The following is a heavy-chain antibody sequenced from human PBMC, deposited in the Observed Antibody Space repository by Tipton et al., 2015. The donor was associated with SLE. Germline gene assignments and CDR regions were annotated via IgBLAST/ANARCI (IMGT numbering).Heavy chain of an antibody. Sequence: TLSLTCTVSGGSISSGGYYWSWIRQHPGKGLEWIGYIYYSGSTYYNPSLKSRVTISVDTSKNQFSLKLSSVTAADTAIYYCARGGIYHDDSGNFDYWGQGTLVTASS. J-gene: IGHJ4*02. D-gene: IGHD3-22*01. CDR1: GGSISSGGYY. V-gene: IGHV4-31*03. CDR3: ARGGIYHDDSGNFDY. CDR2: IYYSGST.